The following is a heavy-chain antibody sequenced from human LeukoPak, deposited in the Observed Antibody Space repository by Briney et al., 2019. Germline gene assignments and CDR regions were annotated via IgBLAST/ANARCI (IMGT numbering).Heavy chain of an antibody. Sequence: SQTLSLTCTVSGGSISSGDYYWRWLRQPPGKGLEWIGYIYYSGSTYYNPSLKSRVTISVHTSKNQFSLKLSSVTAADTAVYYCARDVLSADYYDSSWGLRPPYGMDVWGQGTTVTVSS. D-gene: IGHD3-22*01. V-gene: IGHV4-30-4*01. CDR3: ARDVLSADYYDSSWGLRPPYGMDV. CDR1: GGSISSGDYY. CDR2: IYYSGST. J-gene: IGHJ6*02.